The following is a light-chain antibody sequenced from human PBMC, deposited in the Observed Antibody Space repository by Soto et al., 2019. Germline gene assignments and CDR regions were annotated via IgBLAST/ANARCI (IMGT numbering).Light chain of an antibody. CDR3: SSYISSSSSVV. CDR1: SSDVGSNNR. CDR2: EVS. J-gene: IGLJ2*01. Sequence: QSALTQPPSVSGSPEQSVTISCTGSSSDVGSNNRVSWYQQPPGTAPKFIIYEVSNRPSGVPDRFSGSKSGNTASLTISGLQAEDEADYYCSSYISSSSSVVFGGGTKLTVL. V-gene: IGLV2-18*02.